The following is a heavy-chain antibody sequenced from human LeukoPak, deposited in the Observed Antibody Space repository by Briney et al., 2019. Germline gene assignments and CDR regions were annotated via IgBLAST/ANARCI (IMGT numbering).Heavy chain of an antibody. J-gene: IGHJ4*02. Sequence: GESLKISCKGSGYSFTSYWIGWVRQMPGKGLEWMGIIYPDDSDTRYSPSFQGQVTISVDKSVSTAYLQWTSLKASDTAMYYCARHCGGDCYSFDYWGQGTLVTASS. CDR1: GYSFTSYW. CDR3: ARHCGGDCYSFDY. V-gene: IGHV5-51*01. CDR2: IYPDDSDT. D-gene: IGHD2-21*02.